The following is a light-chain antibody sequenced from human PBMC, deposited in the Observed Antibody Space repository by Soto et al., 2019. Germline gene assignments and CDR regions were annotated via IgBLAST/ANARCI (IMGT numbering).Light chain of an antibody. CDR1: QSISDT. CDR3: QQYGTSEII. CDR2: SAS. V-gene: IGKV3-15*01. Sequence: EIVMTQSPATLSVSPGGRATLSCRASQSISDTLAWYQQKPGQAPRLLIYSASRGATGFPARFSGSGSGTDFTLTITRLEPEDFAVFYCQQYGTSEIIFGQGTRLEIK. J-gene: IGKJ5*01.